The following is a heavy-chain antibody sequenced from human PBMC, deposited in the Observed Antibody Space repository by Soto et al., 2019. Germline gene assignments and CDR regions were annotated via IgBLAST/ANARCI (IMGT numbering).Heavy chain of an antibody. V-gene: IGHV3-15*01. J-gene: IGHJ4*02. Sequence: GSLRLSCAASGLIFSDVWMTWVRQAPGKGLEWVGRIKTKPDDGTIDYAAPVRGRFTISRDDSKNTLYLQMTTLTPDDTGVYYCTTSNLGVDFWGPGTLVTVSS. D-gene: IGHD1-1*01. CDR2: IKTKPDDGTI. CDR1: GLIFSDVW. CDR3: TTSNLGVDF.